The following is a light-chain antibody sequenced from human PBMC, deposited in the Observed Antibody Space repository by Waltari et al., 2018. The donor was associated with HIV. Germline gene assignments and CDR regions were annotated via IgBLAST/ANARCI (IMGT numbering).Light chain of an antibody. CDR2: SNT. CDR1: SSNIGSNS. J-gene: IGLJ2*01. V-gene: IGLV1-44*01. CDR3: AAGDDSLNGPV. Sequence: QSVLTQSPSASGTPGQRVIISCSGSSSNIGSNSVNWYQQLPGTAPKLLIYSNTERPSGVPDLFSGSKSGTSASLAISGLQSEDEADYHCAAGDDSLNGPVFGGGTKLTVL.